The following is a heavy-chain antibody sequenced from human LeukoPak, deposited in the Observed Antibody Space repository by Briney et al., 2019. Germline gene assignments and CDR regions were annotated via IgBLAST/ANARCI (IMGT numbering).Heavy chain of an antibody. Sequence: GGSLRLSCTASGFTFSSYSMNWVRQAPGKGLEWVSYISSSSITIYYADSVKGRFTISRDNAKNSLYLQMNSLRDEDTAVYSCVRGESGIQENSFDIWGQGTLVTVSS. D-gene: IGHD2/OR15-2a*01. V-gene: IGHV3-48*02. CDR3: VRGESGIQENSFDI. J-gene: IGHJ3*02. CDR1: GFTFSSYS. CDR2: ISSSSITI.